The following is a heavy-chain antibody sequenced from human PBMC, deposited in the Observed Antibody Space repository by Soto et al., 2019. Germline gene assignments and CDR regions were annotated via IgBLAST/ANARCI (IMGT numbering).Heavy chain of an antibody. CDR1: GFTFSSYW. V-gene: IGHV3-7*01. CDR3: ATDITGQYYYYYGMDV. Sequence: GGSLRLSCAASGFTFSSYWMSWVRQAPGKGLEWVANIKQDGSEKDYVDSVKGRFTISRDNAKNSLYLQMNSLRAEDTAVYYCATDITGQYYYYYGMDVWGQGTTVTVSS. CDR2: IKQDGSEK. J-gene: IGHJ6*02. D-gene: IGHD1-20*01.